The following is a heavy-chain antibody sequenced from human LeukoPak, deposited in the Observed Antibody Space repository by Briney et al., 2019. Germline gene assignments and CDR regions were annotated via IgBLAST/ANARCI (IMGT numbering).Heavy chain of an antibody. CDR3: ARTLVGATEGSWFDP. CDR2: IIPIFGTA. CDR1: GGTFSSYA. V-gene: IGHV1-69*05. J-gene: IGHJ5*02. D-gene: IGHD1-26*01. Sequence: ASVKVSCKASGGTFSSYAISWVRQAPGQGLEWMGGIIPIFGTANYAQKFQGRVTITTDESTSTAYMELSSLRSEDTAVYYCARTLVGATEGSWFDPWGQGTLVTVSS.